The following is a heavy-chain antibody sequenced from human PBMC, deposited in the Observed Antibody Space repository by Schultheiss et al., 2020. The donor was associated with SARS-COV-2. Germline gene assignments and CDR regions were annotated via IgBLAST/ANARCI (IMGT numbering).Heavy chain of an antibody. CDR2: IKCDGSEK. V-gene: IGHV3-7*03. Sequence: GGSLRLSCAASGFTFSSYAMSWVRQAPGKGLEWVADIKCDGSEKYYVDSVKGRLTISRDNSKNTLYLQMNSLRAEDTAVYYCASGGFWSGYYRAAAFDIWGQGTMVTVSS. D-gene: IGHD3-3*01. CDR3: ASGGFWSGYYRAAAFDI. CDR1: GFTFSSYA. J-gene: IGHJ3*02.